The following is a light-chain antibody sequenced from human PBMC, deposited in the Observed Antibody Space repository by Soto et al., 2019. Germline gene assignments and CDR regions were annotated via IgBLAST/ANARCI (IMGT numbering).Light chain of an antibody. CDR1: QSVSSSY. Sequence: EIVLTQSPATLSLSPGERATISCRASQSVSSSYLAWYQQKPGQAPRLLIYGASSRATGIPDRFSGSGSGTDFTLTISRLQPEDFAVYYCQQYDSTPYTFGQGTKLEIK. J-gene: IGKJ2*01. V-gene: IGKV3-20*01. CDR2: GAS. CDR3: QQYDSTPYT.